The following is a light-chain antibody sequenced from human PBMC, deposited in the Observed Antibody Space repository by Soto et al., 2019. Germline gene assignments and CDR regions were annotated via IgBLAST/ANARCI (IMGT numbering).Light chain of an antibody. CDR2: GAS. CDR3: QQYNNWPPGWT. CDR1: QSVSSN. J-gene: IGKJ1*01. V-gene: IGKV3-15*01. Sequence: EIVMTQSPATLSVSPGERATLSCRASQSVSSNLAWYQQKPGQAPRLLIYGASTRATGIPARFSGSGSGTEFTLTISSPQSEDFAVYYCQQYNNWPPGWTFGQGTKVEIK.